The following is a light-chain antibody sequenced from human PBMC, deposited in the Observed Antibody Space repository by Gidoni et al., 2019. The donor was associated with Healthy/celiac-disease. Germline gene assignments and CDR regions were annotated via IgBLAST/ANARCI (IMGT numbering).Light chain of an antibody. CDR3: QQYNTISWT. CDR2: KAS. J-gene: IGKJ1*01. Sequence: DIQMTQSPSTLSASVGDRVTITCRASQSISSWLAWYQQKPGKAPKLLIYKASSLESWVPSRFSGSGSGTEFTLTISSLQPDDFATYYCQQYNTISWTFGQGTKVEIK. V-gene: IGKV1-5*03. CDR1: QSISSW.